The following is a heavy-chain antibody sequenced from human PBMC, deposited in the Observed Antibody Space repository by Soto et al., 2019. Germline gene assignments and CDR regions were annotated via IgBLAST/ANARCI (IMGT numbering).Heavy chain of an antibody. V-gene: IGHV3-15*07. CDR3: TTGSVEGV. J-gene: IGHJ6*02. CDR1: DFSISNAW. D-gene: IGHD2-15*01. CDR2: IKTRSEGEAT. Sequence: EVQLVESGGGLVQPGGSLRLSCAASDFSISNAWMNWVRQAPGKGLEWVGRIKTRSEGEATDYAAPLKDRFTISRDDSKNTLFLQMNSLKTEDTAVYYCTTGSVEGVWGQGATVIVPS.